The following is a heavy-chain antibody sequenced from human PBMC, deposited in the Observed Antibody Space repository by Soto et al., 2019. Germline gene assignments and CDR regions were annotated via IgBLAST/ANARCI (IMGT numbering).Heavy chain of an antibody. D-gene: IGHD6-19*01. CDR1: GFTFSTYW. V-gene: IGHV3-7*05. CDR3: GGSSGWPGVYDY. CDR2: IKQDGTAQ. Sequence: EVQLVESGGGLVQPGESLRLSCAASGFTFSTYWMTWVRQAPGKGLEWVANIKQDGTAQYYVGSVKGRFTISRDNAKKSLYLQMNSLRAEDTAVYYCGGSSGWPGVYDYWGQGTLVAVSS. J-gene: IGHJ4*02.